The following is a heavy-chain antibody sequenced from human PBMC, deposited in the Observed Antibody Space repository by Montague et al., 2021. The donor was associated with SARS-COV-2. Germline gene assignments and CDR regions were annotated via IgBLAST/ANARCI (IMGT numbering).Heavy chain of an antibody. V-gene: IGHV4-59*01. CDR1: GGSISSYY. CDR3: ARDSRTDFDWLFPDSGSYYYYMDV. Sequence: SETRSLTCTVSGGSISSYYWSWIRQPPGKGLEWIGYIYYSGSTNYNPSLKSRVTISVGTSKNQFSLKLSSVTAADTAVYYCARDSRTDFDWLFPDSGSYYYYMDVWGKGTTVTVSS. J-gene: IGHJ6*03. D-gene: IGHD3-9*01. CDR2: IYYSGST.